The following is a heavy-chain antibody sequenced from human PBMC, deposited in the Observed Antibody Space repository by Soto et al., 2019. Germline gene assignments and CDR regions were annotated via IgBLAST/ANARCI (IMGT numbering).Heavy chain of an antibody. Sequence: EVQVVESGGDLVQPGGSLRLSCAASGFTVSSNSMSWVRQAPGKGLEWVSVIHSDGSTSYAGSVKGRFTISRDNSKNTLYLQMNSLRAEETAVYYCARVGFLSGNGADYWGQGTLVTVSS. CDR1: GFTVSSNS. D-gene: IGHD3-3*01. V-gene: IGHV3-66*01. CDR2: IHSDGST. CDR3: ARVGFLSGNGADY. J-gene: IGHJ4*02.